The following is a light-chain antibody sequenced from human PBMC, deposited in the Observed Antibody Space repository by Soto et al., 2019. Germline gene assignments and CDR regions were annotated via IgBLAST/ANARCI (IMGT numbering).Light chain of an antibody. CDR3: QEYNNLPFT. Sequence: EIVMTQSPATLSVSPGERATLSCRASQRVSSNLAWYQQKPGQAPRLLIYGASTRATGIPARFSGSGSGTEFTLTISSLHSEDFAVYYCQEYNNLPFTFGPGTKVDIK. CDR2: GAS. J-gene: IGKJ3*01. CDR1: QRVSSN. V-gene: IGKV3-15*01.